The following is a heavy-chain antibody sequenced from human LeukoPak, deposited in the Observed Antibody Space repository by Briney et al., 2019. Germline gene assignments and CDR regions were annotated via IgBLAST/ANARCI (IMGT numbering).Heavy chain of an antibody. Sequence: GGSLRLSCAASGFTFSDYSMNWVRQAPGKGLEGVSYISSSSTTIFYADSVKGRFTISRDNAKNSLFLQMNGLRDEDTALYYCARERVIAAAGDGFDSWGQGTLVTVSS. J-gene: IGHJ4*02. CDR3: ARERVIAAAGDGFDS. D-gene: IGHD2-21*01. V-gene: IGHV3-48*02. CDR1: GFTFSDYS. CDR2: ISSSSTTI.